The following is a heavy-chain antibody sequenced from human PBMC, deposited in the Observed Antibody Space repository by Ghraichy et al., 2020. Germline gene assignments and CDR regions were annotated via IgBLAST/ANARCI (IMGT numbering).Heavy chain of an antibody. V-gene: IGHV3-64*01. D-gene: IGHD3-10*01. CDR2: ISSNGGST. Sequence: GSLRLSCAASGFTFSSYAMHWVRQAPGKGLEYVSAISSNGGSTYYANSVKGRFTISRDNSKNTLYLQMGSLRAEDMAVYYCARITGSGSYYPWGQGTLVTVSS. J-gene: IGHJ5*02. CDR1: GFTFSSYA. CDR3: ARITGSGSYYP.